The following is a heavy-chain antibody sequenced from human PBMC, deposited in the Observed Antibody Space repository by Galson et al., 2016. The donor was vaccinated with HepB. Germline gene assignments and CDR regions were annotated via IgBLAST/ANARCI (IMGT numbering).Heavy chain of an antibody. Sequence: SVKVSCKASGGTLSNYAVSWVRQAPGQGLEWMGGIIPVLGTSNYAQKFQGRVTITADESTSTVYMELSSLRSEDTAEYYCARDYSRWELFGSYSGMDVWGQGTTVAVSS. J-gene: IGHJ6*02. D-gene: IGHD1-26*01. CDR2: IIPVLGTS. CDR3: ARDYSRWELFGSYSGMDV. V-gene: IGHV1-69*13. CDR1: GGTLSNYA.